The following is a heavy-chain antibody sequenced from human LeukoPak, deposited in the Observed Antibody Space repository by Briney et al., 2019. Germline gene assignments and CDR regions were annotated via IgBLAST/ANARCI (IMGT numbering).Heavy chain of an antibody. V-gene: IGHV3-23*01. J-gene: IGHJ4*02. CDR2: IRGSDDST. Sequence: GGSLRLSCAASGFTFSSYAMTWVRQAPGKGLEWVSTIRGSDDSTYYADSVKGRFTFSRDNSKNTLYLQMNSLRAEDTAIYYCAKDTGPAAGITADYWGQGTLVTVSS. D-gene: IGHD6-13*01. CDR1: GFTFSSYA. CDR3: AKDTGPAAGITADY.